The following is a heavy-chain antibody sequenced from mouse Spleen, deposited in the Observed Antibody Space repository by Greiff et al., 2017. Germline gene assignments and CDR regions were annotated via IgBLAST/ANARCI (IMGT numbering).Heavy chain of an antibody. CDR3: ARRGLGMITTVDY. Sequence: QVQLQQSGAELVRPGTSVKLSCKASGYTFTSYWMHWVKQRPGQGLEWIGVIDPSDSYTNYNQKFKGKATLTVDTSSSTAYMQLSSLTSEDSAVYYCARRGLGMITTVDYWGQGTTLTVSS. V-gene: IGHV1-59*01. CDR2: IDPSDSYT. J-gene: IGHJ2*01. CDR1: GYTFTSYW. D-gene: IGHD2-4*01.